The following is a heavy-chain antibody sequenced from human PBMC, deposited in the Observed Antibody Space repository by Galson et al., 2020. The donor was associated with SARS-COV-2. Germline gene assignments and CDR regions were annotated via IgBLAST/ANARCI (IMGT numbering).Heavy chain of an antibody. CDR1: GFTFSSYA. J-gene: IGHJ6*03. CDR3: ARDFLVVVVAANYMDV. D-gene: IGHD2-15*01. Sequence: LSLTCASSGFTFSSYAMHWLRQAPGKGLACVAVISYDGTNNYFADSVKGRFTISRDNSKNTLYLQMNSLRAEDTAVYYCARDFLVVVVAANYMDVWGKETTVTVSS. V-gene: IGHV3-30*04. CDR2: ISYDGTNN.